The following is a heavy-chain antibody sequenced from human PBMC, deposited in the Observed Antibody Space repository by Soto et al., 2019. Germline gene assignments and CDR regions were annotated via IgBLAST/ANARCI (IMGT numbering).Heavy chain of an antibody. CDR1: GFTFSNYA. D-gene: IGHD3-16*01. CDR3: AAGGGTSGAQFDY. CDR2: IGAAGDT. J-gene: IGHJ4*02. Sequence: EVQLVESGGGLVQPGGSLRLSCAASGFTFSNYAMHWVRQPPGKGLEWVSGIGAAGDTYYPGYVKGRSTISRENAKNSLYLQMNSLRAGDTAVDYCAAGGGTSGAQFDYWGQGTLVTVSS. V-gene: IGHV3-13*01.